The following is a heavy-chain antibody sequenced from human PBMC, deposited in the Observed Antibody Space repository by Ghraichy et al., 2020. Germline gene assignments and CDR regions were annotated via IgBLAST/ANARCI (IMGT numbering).Heavy chain of an antibody. V-gene: IGHV4-59*01. Sequence: SETLSLTCTVSGGSISSYYWSWIRQPPGKGLEWIGYIYYSGSTNYNPSLKSRVTISVDTSKNQFSLKLSSVTAADTAVYYCARVDYGDYSYWGQGTLVTVSS. CDR2: IYYSGST. D-gene: IGHD4-17*01. J-gene: IGHJ4*02. CDR1: GGSISSYY. CDR3: ARVDYGDYSY.